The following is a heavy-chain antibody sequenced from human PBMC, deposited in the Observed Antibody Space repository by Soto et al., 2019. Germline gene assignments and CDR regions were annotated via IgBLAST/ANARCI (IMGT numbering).Heavy chain of an antibody. CDR1: GYTFTGYY. D-gene: IGHD3-16*01. J-gene: IGHJ6*02. Sequence: QVQLVQSGAEVKKPGASVKVSCKASGYTFTGYYMHWVRQAPGQGLEWMGWINPNSGGTNYAQKFQGWVTMTRDTSISTAYMELRRLRSDDTAVYYCAGGRSSRHYYYGMDVWGQGTTVTVSS. V-gene: IGHV1-2*04. CDR2: INPNSGGT. CDR3: AGGRSSRHYYYGMDV.